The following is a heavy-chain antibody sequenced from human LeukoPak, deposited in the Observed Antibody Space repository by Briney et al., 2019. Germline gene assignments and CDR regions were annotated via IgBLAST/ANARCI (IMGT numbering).Heavy chain of an antibody. D-gene: IGHD3-22*01. CDR2: IYSSGGT. CDR3: ARHGGSSGSNWYFDL. J-gene: IGHJ2*01. V-gene: IGHV4-59*08. Sequence: SETLSLTCTVSGGSISSYYWSWIRQPPGKGQEWIGCIYSSGGTNYNPSLKSRVTISVDTSKNQFSLKLSSVTAADTAVYYCARHGGSSGSNWYFDLWGRGTLVTVSS. CDR1: GGSISSYY.